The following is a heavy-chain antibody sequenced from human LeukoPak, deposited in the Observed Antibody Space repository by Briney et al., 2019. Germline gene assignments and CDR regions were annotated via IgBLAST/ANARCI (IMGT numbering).Heavy chain of an antibody. D-gene: IGHD1-26*01. CDR3: ARVGVVGATWGVGY. Sequence: SETLSLTCAVYGGSFSGYYWSWIRQPPGKGLEWIGEINHSGSTNYNPSLKSRVTISVDTSKNQFSLKLSSVTAADTAVYYCARVGVVGATWGVGYWGQGTLVTVSS. V-gene: IGHV4-34*01. CDR2: INHSGST. J-gene: IGHJ4*02. CDR1: GGSFSGYY.